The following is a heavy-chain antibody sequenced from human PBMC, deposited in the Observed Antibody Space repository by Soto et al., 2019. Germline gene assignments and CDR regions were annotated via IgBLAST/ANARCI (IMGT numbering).Heavy chain of an antibody. CDR3: ARNGGWPPKALEYVQH. J-gene: IGHJ1*01. CDR1: GGAISSYF. D-gene: IGHD6-19*01. V-gene: IGHV4-59*01. Sequence: SETLSLTCSVSGGAISSYFWSWIRQSPGKGLEWIGYISDSGIARYNPSLNRRATMSADTSKRQVSLKLISVTAADAAVYYCARNGGWPPKALEYVQHWGQGTMVT. CDR2: ISDSGIA.